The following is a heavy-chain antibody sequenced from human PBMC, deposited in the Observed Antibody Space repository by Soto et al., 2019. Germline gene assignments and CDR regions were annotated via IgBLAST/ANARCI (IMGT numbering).Heavy chain of an antibody. CDR3: ARDQLYYYGSGSWDY. V-gene: IGHV1-69*13. Sequence: ASVKVSCKASGGTFSSYAISWVRQAPGQGLEWMGGIIPIFGTANYAQKFQGRVTITADESTSTAYMELSSLRSEDTAVYYCARDQLYYYGSGSWDYWGQGTLVTVPQ. CDR1: GGTFSSYA. CDR2: IIPIFGTA. D-gene: IGHD3-10*01. J-gene: IGHJ4*02.